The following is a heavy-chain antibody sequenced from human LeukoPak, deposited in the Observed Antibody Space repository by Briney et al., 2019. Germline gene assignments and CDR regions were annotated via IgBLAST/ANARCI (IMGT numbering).Heavy chain of an antibody. CDR3: ARRGHPGGDSSFDY. CDR2: IKQDGSEK. CDR1: GFTFSSYW. D-gene: IGHD3-22*01. J-gene: IGHJ4*02. V-gene: IGHV3-7*01. Sequence: PGGSLRLSCAASGFTFSSYWMSWVRQAPGKGLEWVANIKQDGSEKYYVDSVKGLFTISRDNAKNSLYLQMNSMRAEDTAVYYCARRGHPGGDSSFDYWGQGTLVTVSS.